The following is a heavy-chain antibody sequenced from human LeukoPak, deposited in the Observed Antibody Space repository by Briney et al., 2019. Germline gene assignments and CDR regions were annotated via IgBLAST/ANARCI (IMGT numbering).Heavy chain of an antibody. V-gene: IGHV4-59*01. D-gene: IGHD3-9*01. CDR3: ARTYYDILTGYWHFDY. Sequence: SETLSLTCAVYGGSFSGYYWSWIRQPPGKGLEWIGYIYYSGNTNYNPSLKSRVTISVDTSKSQFSLKLSSVTAADTAVYYCARTYYDILTGYWHFDYWGQGTLVTVSS. CDR2: IYYSGNT. J-gene: IGHJ4*02. CDR1: GGSFSGYY.